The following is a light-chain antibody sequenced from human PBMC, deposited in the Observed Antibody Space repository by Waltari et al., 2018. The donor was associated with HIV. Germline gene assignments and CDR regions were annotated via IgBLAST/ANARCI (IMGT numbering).Light chain of an antibody. CDR2: AAA. CDR3: QQLNEYPWT. V-gene: IGKV1-9*01. Sequence: DIQLTQSPSFLSASVGDRVTITCRASQDIRNYLAWYQQKLGKAPNLLIYAAASLQSWVPSRFSCSGSWTQFTLTINSLQPEDFATYHCQQLNEYPWTFGQGTQVEIK. J-gene: IGKJ1*01. CDR1: QDIRNY.